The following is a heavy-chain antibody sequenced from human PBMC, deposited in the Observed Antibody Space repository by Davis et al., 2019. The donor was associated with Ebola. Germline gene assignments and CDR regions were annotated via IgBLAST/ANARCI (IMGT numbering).Heavy chain of an antibody. V-gene: IGHV1-18*01. D-gene: IGHD2/OR15-2a*01. Sequence: ASVKVSCKATGYPFNIYGFSWVRRAPGQGLEWMGWISAYNGDTNYAQKFQGRLTLTTETSTTTASMELRSLTSDDTAVYFCVRDGDFGNHEGDYWGQGALVTVSS. CDR3: VRDGDFGNHEGDY. J-gene: IGHJ4*02. CDR2: ISAYNGDT. CDR1: GYPFNIYG.